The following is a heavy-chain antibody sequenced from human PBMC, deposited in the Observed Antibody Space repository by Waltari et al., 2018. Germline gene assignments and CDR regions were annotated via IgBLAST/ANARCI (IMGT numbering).Heavy chain of an antibody. CDR2: VYSSGTT. Sequence: QVQLQESGPGLVKPSETLSLTCTVSGGSISSYYWSWIRRPAGKGLEWIGRVYSSGTTNYTPSLKSRVTMSLDTSKNQFSLNLSSVTAADTAVYYCARGRFLFRWYSFDPWGQGIPVTVSS. J-gene: IGHJ5*02. CDR1: GGSISSYY. D-gene: IGHD3-3*01. CDR3: ARGRFLFRWYSFDP. V-gene: IGHV4-4*07.